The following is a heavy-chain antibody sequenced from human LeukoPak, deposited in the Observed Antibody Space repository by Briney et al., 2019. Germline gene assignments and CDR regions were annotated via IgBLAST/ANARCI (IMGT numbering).Heavy chain of an antibody. Sequence: SETLSLTCTVSGGSISSYYWSWIRQPPGKGLEWIGYIYFSGSTNYNPSLKSRVTISVDTSKNQFSLKLSSVTAADTAVYYCASGHYYGSGSYSGWFDQWGQGTLVTVSS. D-gene: IGHD3-10*01. J-gene: IGHJ5*02. V-gene: IGHV4-59*08. CDR3: ASGHYYGSGSYSGWFDQ. CDR2: IYFSGST. CDR1: GGSISSYY.